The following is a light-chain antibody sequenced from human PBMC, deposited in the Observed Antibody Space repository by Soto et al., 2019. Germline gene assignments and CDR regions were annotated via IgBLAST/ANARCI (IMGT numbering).Light chain of an antibody. Sequence: DIQLTQSPSSLSASVGDSVTITCRASQSITTYLTWYQQKPGRAPKLLIYTASSLRGGVPATFSGSGSGSDFTLTISSLQPEDFATYYCQQSYKTPITFGQGTRLEIK. V-gene: IGKV1-39*01. CDR1: QSITTY. J-gene: IGKJ5*01. CDR3: QQSYKTPIT. CDR2: TAS.